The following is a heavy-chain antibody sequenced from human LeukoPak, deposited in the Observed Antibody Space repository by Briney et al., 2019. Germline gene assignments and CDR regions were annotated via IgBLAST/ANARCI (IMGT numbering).Heavy chain of an antibody. V-gene: IGHV4-39*01. CDR1: GGSISSSSYY. Sequence: ASETLSLTCTVSGGSISSSSYYWGWIRQPPGKGLEWIGGIYYSGSTYYNPSLTSRVTISVDTSKNQFSLKLSSVTAADTAVYYCARQAFGDYYDSSGYYQPNNFDYWGQGTLVTVSS. CDR2: IYYSGST. J-gene: IGHJ4*02. D-gene: IGHD3-22*01. CDR3: ARQAFGDYYDSSGYYQPNNFDY.